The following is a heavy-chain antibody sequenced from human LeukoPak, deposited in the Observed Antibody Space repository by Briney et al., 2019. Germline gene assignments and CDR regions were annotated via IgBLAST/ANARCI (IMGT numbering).Heavy chain of an antibody. Sequence: GASVKVSCKASGGTFSSYAISWVRQSPGPGLEWMGGIIPIFGTANYAQNLPGRVTITADESTSTAYMELSSLRSEDTAVYYCARGGITMVRGVITPYYFDYWGQGTLVTVSS. CDR3: ARGGITMVRGVITPYYFDY. V-gene: IGHV1-69*13. D-gene: IGHD3-10*01. CDR2: IIPIFGTA. CDR1: GGTFSSYA. J-gene: IGHJ4*02.